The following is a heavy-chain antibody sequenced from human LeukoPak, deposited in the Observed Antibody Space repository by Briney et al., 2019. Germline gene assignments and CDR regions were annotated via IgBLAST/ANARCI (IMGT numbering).Heavy chain of an antibody. CDR2: INWNGGST. Sequence: PGGSLRLSCAASGFTFDDYGMSWVRQAPGKGLEWVSGINWNGGSTGYADSVKGRFTISRDNAKNSLYLQMNSLRAEDTALYYCVGGNRYYDSSGYSDPFDYRGQGTLVTVSS. CDR3: VGGNRYYDSSGYSDPFDY. J-gene: IGHJ4*02. D-gene: IGHD3-22*01. V-gene: IGHV3-20*04. CDR1: GFTFDDYG.